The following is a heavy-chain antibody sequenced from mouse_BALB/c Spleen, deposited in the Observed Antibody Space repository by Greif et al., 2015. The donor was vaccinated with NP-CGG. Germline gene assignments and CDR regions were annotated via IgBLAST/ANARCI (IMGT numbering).Heavy chain of an antibody. CDR1: GFNIKDYY. D-gene: IGHD1-1*01. CDR2: IDPENGDT. Sequence: EVQLQQSGAELVRSGASVKLSCTASGFNIKDYYMHWVKQRPEQGLEWIGWIDPENGDTEYAPKFQGKATMTADTSSNTAYLQLSSLTSEDTAVHYCNYYYGSSWFAYWGQGTLVTVSA. V-gene: IGHV14-4*02. J-gene: IGHJ3*01. CDR3: NYYYGSSWFAY.